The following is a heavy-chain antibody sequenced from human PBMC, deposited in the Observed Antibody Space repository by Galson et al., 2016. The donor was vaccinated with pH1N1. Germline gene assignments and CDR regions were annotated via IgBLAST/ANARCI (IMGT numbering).Heavy chain of an antibody. V-gene: IGHV3-72*01. J-gene: IGHJ4*02. CDR3: TRENHDKFDY. Sequence: SLRLSCAASGFTLGDFYMDWVRQAPGKGLEWVGRITKRPEGYTTQDAASVRGRFIISREDSKDLLYLQMNSLTTEDTAVYYCTRENHDKFDYWGQGHLVTVSS. D-gene: IGHD3-22*01. CDR1: GFTLGDFY. CDR2: ITKRPEGYTT.